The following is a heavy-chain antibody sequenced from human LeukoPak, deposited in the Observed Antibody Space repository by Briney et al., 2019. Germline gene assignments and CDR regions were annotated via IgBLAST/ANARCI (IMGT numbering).Heavy chain of an antibody. CDR1: GGSIRSYY. D-gene: IGHD1-26*01. V-gene: IGHV4-59*12. J-gene: IGHJ3*01. Sequence: SETLSLTCTVSGGSIRSYYWSWIRQPPGKGLECIGYIYYIGSTNYNPSLKSRVTISLDRSKNQFSLKLSSVTAADTAVYYCAREENFIVGATEPFDVWGQGTMVTVSA. CDR2: IYYIGST. CDR3: AREENFIVGATEPFDV.